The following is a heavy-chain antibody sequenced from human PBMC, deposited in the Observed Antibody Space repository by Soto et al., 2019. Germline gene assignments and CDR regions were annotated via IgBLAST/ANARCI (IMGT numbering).Heavy chain of an antibody. CDR2: IYHTGST. J-gene: IGHJ4*02. D-gene: IGHD4-17*01. Sequence: SETLSLTCAVSGGSISTMDWWTWVRQPPGKGLQWIGEIYHTGSTNYNPSLQSRVTISIDESRTSFSLNLDSVTAADTAVYYCAERRDGGPVWGQGTLVTVSS. CDR3: AERRDGGPV. V-gene: IGHV4-4*02. CDR1: GGSISTMDW.